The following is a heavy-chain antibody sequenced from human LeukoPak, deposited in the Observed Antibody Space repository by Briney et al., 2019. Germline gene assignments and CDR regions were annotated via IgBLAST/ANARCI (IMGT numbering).Heavy chain of an antibody. Sequence: SETLSLTCTVSGGSISSYYWSWIRQPPGKGLEWFGYIYYSGSTNYNPSLKSRVTISVDTSKNQFSLKLSSVTAADTAVYYCARLFADYGDYAIDYWGQGTLVTVSS. D-gene: IGHD4-17*01. CDR3: ARLFADYGDYAIDY. J-gene: IGHJ4*02. CDR1: GGSISSYY. V-gene: IGHV4-59*08. CDR2: IYYSGST.